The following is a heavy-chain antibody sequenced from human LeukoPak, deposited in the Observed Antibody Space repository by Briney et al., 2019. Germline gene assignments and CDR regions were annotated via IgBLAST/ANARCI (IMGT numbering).Heavy chain of an antibody. Sequence: QPGGTLRLSCAASGFTFNSYWMHWVRQAPGKGLVWVSRTNSDGSSTSYADSVKGRFTISRDNAKNTLYLQMNSLRAEDTAVYYCARSYGMDVWGQGTTVTVSS. CDR2: TNSDGSST. CDR1: GFTFNSYW. J-gene: IGHJ6*02. V-gene: IGHV3-74*01. CDR3: ARSYGMDV.